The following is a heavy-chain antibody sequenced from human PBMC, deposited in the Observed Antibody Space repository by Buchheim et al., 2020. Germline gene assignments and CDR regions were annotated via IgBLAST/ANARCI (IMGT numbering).Heavy chain of an antibody. D-gene: IGHD3-22*01. CDR2: IRYDGSNK. CDR3: AKDLMYYDSSGYYLWYFDY. V-gene: IGHV3-30*02. CDR1: GFTFSSYG. Sequence: QVQLVESGGGVVQPGRSLRLSCAASGFTFSSYGMHWVRQAPGKGLEWVAFIRYDGSNKYYANSVKGRFTISRDNSKNTLSLQMNSLRAEDTAVYYCAKDLMYYDSSGYYLWYFDYWGQGTL. J-gene: IGHJ4*02.